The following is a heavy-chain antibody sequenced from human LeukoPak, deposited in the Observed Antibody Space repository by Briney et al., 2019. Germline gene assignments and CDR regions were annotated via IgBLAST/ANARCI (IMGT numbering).Heavy chain of an antibody. CDR1: GCSFSSSSYY. Sequence: PSETLSLTCSVSGCSFSSSSYYWGWIRQPPGKGLDWIGSISYSGSTYYNPSLKSRGTISLDTSKNQFSLKLSYMTAADAAVYYCARPGSSYWNWFEPWGQGNQVTVSS. J-gene: IGHJ5*02. V-gene: IGHV4-39*07. D-gene: IGHD2-21*01. CDR3: ARPGSSYWNWFEP. CDR2: ISYSGST.